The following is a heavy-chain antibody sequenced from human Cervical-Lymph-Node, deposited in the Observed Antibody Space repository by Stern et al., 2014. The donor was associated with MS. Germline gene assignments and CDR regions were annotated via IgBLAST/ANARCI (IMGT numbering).Heavy chain of an antibody. Sequence: VQLVESGAEVKKPGASVKVSCKASGYTFTSYYMHWVRQAPGQGLEWMGIIHPSGGSTSYAQKFQGRVTMTRDTSTSTVYMELSSLRSEDTAVYYWARGYCSGGSCSTDFDYWGQGTLVTVSS. CDR2: IHPSGGST. CDR1: GYTFTSYY. J-gene: IGHJ4*02. D-gene: IGHD2-15*01. CDR3: ARGYCSGGSCSTDFDY. V-gene: IGHV1-46*01.